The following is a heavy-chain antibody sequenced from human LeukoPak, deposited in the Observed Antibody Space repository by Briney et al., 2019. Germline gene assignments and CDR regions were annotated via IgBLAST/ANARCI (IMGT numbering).Heavy chain of an antibody. V-gene: IGHV3-30*02. CDR2: IRYDGRNK. D-gene: IGHD3-3*01. Sequence: PGGSLRLSRAASRFISSSFGMHWVRQAPRKGLEWVAVIRYDGRNKIYGDSVKGRFTISRDNSKNTLYLQMNSPRPEDTAVYFCAKDWSDYAHEFGNYFGPWGQGTLVTVSS. J-gene: IGHJ5*02. CDR1: RFISSSFG. CDR3: AKDWSDYAHEFGNYFGP.